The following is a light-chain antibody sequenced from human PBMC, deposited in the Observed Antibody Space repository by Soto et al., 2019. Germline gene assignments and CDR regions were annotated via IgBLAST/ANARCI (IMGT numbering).Light chain of an antibody. CDR1: SSDIGAYNS. Sequence: QSVLTQPPSASVSPGQSVTISCTGTSSDIGAYNSVSWYQQHPGKAPKLIIYEVSKRPSGVPDRFSGSKSGNTASLTVSGLQAEDEADYYCSSYAGSNNFVFGTGTKVTVL. J-gene: IGLJ1*01. V-gene: IGLV2-8*01. CDR3: SSYAGSNNFV. CDR2: EVS.